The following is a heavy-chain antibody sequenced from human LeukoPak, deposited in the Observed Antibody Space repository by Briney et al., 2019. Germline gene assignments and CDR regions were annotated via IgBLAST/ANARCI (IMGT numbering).Heavy chain of an antibody. Sequence: PSETLSLTCTVSGDSISSNNWWNWVRQPPGKGLEWIGEILHSGTTNYNPSLKSRVTISVDKSQNQFSLKLSSVTAADTAVYYCARDRDILTGYYDYWGQGTLVTVSS. CDR3: ARDRDILTGYYDY. V-gene: IGHV4-4*02. J-gene: IGHJ4*02. CDR1: GDSISSNNW. D-gene: IGHD3-9*01. CDR2: ILHSGTT.